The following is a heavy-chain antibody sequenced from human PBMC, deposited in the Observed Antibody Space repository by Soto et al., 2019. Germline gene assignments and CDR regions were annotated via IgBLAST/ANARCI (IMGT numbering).Heavy chain of an antibody. CDR2: INAGNGNT. D-gene: IGHD2-2*01. J-gene: IGHJ6*02. CDR3: AREWGYWDIVVVPAAYGMDV. Sequence: ASVKVSRKASGYTFTSYAMHWVRQAPGQRLEWMGWINAGNGNTKYSQKFQGRVTITRDTSASTAYMELSSLRSEDTAVYYCAREWGYWDIVVVPAAYGMDVWGQGTTVTVSS. V-gene: IGHV1-3*01. CDR1: GYTFTSYA.